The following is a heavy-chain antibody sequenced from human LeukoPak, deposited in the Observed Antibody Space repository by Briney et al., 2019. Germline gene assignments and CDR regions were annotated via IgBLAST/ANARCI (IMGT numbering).Heavy chain of an antibody. CDR1: GGSISSYY. Sequence: SETLSLTCTVSGGSISSYYWSWIRQPPGKGLEWIGYIYYSGSTNYNPSLKSRVTISVDTSKNQFSLKLSSVTAAGTAVYYCARMVRGVYDYWGQGTLVTVSS. V-gene: IGHV4-59*12. CDR3: ARMVRGVYDY. D-gene: IGHD3-10*01. CDR2: IYYSGST. J-gene: IGHJ4*02.